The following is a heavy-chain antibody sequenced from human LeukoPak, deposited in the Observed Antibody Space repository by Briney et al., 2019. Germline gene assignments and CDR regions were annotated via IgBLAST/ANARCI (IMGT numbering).Heavy chain of an antibody. CDR2: INYSGST. J-gene: IGHJ4*02. D-gene: IGHD3-16*01. CDR3: ARVWGGDYFDY. CDR1: GVSISSYY. V-gene: IGHV4-59*01. Sequence: PETLSLTCTVSGVSISSYYWSWIRQPPGKGLEWVGYINYSGSTNYNPSLKSRVTISVDTSKNQFSLKLSSVTAADTAVYYCARVWGGDYFDYWGQGTLVTVSS.